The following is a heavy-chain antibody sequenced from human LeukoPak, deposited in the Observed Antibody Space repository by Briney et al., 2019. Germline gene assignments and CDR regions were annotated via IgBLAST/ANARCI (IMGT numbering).Heavy chain of an antibody. CDR3: AKRIASSTSCCVFDY. CDR2: ISYDGSNK. D-gene: IGHD2-2*01. CDR1: GFTFSSYG. Sequence: AGGSLRHSCAASGFTFSSYGMHWVRQAPGKGLEWVAVISYDGSNKYYADSVKGRFTISRDNSKNTLYLQMNSLRAEDTAVYYCAKRIASSTSCCVFDYWGQGTLVTVSS. V-gene: IGHV3-30*18. J-gene: IGHJ4*02.